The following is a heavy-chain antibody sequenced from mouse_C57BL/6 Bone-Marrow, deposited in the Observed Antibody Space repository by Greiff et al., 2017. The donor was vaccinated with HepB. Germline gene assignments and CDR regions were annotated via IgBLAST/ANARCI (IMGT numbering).Heavy chain of an antibody. CDR2: INPSSGYT. CDR3: ASDYYGSPPFAY. D-gene: IGHD1-1*01. Sequence: QVQLQQSGAELAKPGASVKLSCKASGYTFTSYWLHWVKQRPGQGLEWIGYINPSSGYTKYNQKFKDKATLTADKSSSTAYMQLSSLTYEDSAVYYCASDYYGSPPFAYWGQGTLVTVSA. V-gene: IGHV1-7*01. CDR1: GYTFTSYW. J-gene: IGHJ3*01.